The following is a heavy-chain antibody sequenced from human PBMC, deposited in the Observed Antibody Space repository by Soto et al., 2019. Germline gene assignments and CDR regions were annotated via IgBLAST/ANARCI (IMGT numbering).Heavy chain of an antibody. CDR2: IYNSGNT. Sequence: SETLYLTCTVSGGSISSYYWNWIRQPPGKGLEWIGYIYNSGNTNYNPSLRSRVIISIDTSKNQFSLKLTSVTAADTAVYYCAAPPRYWGQGTLVTVSS. J-gene: IGHJ4*02. CDR3: AAPPRY. D-gene: IGHD6-6*01. V-gene: IGHV4-59*01. CDR1: GGSISSYY.